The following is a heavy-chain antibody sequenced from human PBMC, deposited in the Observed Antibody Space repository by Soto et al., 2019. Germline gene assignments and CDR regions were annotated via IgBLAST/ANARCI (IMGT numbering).Heavy chain of an antibody. Sequence: PGGSLRLSCAASGFTFSSYSMNWVRQAPGKGLEWVSSISSSSSYIYYADSVKGRFTISRDNAKNSLYLQMNSLRAEDTAVYYCARLIVATIDPSWNDYWGQGTLVTVSS. CDR1: GFTFSSYS. CDR3: ARLIVATIDPSWNDY. J-gene: IGHJ4*02. V-gene: IGHV3-21*01. D-gene: IGHD5-12*01. CDR2: ISSSSSYI.